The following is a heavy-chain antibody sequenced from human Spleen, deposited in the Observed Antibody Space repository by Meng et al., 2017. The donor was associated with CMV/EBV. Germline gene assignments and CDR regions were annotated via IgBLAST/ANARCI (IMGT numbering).Heavy chain of an antibody. V-gene: IGHV3-53*01. CDR2: IYSGGST. Sequence: GESLKISCVASRFIFRSYGMSWVRQAPGKALEWVSVIYSGGSTYYADSVKGRFTISRDNSKNTLYVQMNSLRAEDTAVYYCAKANDSSGYSGLFDYWGQGTLVTVSS. D-gene: IGHD3-22*01. J-gene: IGHJ4*02. CDR3: AKANDSSGYSGLFDY. CDR1: RFIFRSYG.